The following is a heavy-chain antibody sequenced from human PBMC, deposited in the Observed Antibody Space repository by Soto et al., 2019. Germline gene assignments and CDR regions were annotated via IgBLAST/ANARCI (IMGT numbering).Heavy chain of an antibody. J-gene: IGHJ4*02. CDR3: ARDIVGPDY. CDR2: KSYDGSNK. V-gene: IGHV3-30-3*01. D-gene: IGHD1-26*01. CDR1: GFTFSSYA. Sequence: QVQLVESGGGVVQPGRSLRLSCAASGFTFSSYAMHWVRQAPGKGLEWVAVKSYDGSNKYYADSVKGRFTISRDNSKNTLYLQMNSLRAEDTAVYYCARDIVGPDYWGQGTLVTVSS.